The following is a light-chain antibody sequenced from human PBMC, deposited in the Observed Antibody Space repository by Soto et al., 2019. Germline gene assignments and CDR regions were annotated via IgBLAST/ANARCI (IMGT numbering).Light chain of an antibody. V-gene: IGLV2-14*01. CDR2: EVN. CDR1: SSDIGNYDY. Sequence: LTQPASVSGSPGQSITISCTGTSSDIGNYDYVSWYQQHPGKAPKLIIYEVNNRPSGVSNRFSGSKSGNAASLTISGLQAEDEADYYCSSYTSSSTLYVFGTGTKVTVL. J-gene: IGLJ1*01. CDR3: SSYTSSSTLYV.